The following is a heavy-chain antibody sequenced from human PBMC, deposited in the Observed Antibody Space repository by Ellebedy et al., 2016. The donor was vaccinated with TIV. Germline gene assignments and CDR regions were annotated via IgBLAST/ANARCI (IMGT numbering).Heavy chain of an antibody. Sequence: GESLKISCAASGFTFSSYAMRWVRQAPGKGLEWVSTITDSGGRTFYADSVKGRFNISSDNSKNTMFLQMNSLRADDTALYYCTNGGLSNSPRHYFDFWGQGTLVTVSS. CDR2: ITDSGGRT. J-gene: IGHJ4*02. CDR1: GFTFSSYA. CDR3: TNGGLSNSPRHYFDF. V-gene: IGHV3-23*01. D-gene: IGHD5/OR15-5a*01.